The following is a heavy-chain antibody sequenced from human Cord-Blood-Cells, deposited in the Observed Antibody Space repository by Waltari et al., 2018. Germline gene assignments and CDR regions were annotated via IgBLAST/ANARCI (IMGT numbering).Heavy chain of an antibody. CDR2: ISAYNGNT. D-gene: IGHD4-4*01. CDR3: ARDRTTVTTNNWFDP. V-gene: IGHV1-18*04. J-gene: IGHJ5*02. CDR1: GYTFTSYG. Sequence: QVQLVQSGAQVKKPRAPVKVSGKASGYTFTSYGLSWVLQAPGQGLEWMGWISAYNGNTNYAQKLQGRVTMTTDTSTSTAYMELRSLRSDDTAVYYCARDRTTVTTNNWFDPWGQGTLVTVSS.